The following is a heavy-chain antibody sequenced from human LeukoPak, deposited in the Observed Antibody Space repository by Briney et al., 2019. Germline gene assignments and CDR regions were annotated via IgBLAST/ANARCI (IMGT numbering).Heavy chain of an antibody. CDR3: ARAWGQYCSSTSCYPDY. V-gene: IGHV1-2*02. D-gene: IGHD2-2*01. CDR2: INPNSGGT. J-gene: IGHJ4*02. CDR1: GYTFTGYY. Sequence: ASVKVSCKASGYTFTGYYMHWVRQAPGQGLEWMGWINPNSGGTNYAQKFQGRVTMTRDTSTSTVYMELSSLRSEDTAVYYCARAWGQYCSSTSCYPDYWGQGTLVTVSS.